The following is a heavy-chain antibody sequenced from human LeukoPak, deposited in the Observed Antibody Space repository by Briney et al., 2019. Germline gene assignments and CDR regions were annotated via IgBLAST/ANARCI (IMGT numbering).Heavy chain of an antibody. CDR1: GFTFSSYA. CDR3: AKDEGPYDFWSGYYNPAEYFQH. D-gene: IGHD3-3*01. V-gene: IGHV3-23*01. J-gene: IGHJ1*01. CDR2: ISGSGGST. Sequence: PGGSLRLSCAASGFTFSSYAMSWVRQAPGKGLEWVSAISGSGGSTYYADSVKGRFTISRDNSKNALYLQMNSLRAEDTAVYYCAKDEGPYDFWSGYYNPAEYFQHWGQGTLVTVSS.